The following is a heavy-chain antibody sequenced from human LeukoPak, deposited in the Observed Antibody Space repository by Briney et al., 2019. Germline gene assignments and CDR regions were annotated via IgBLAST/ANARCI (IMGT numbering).Heavy chain of an antibody. CDR2: INHSGST. J-gene: IGHJ4*02. Sequence: SSETLSLTCAVYGGSFSGYYWSWLRQPAGKGLEWVGEINHSGSTNYNPSLKSRVTISVDTSKNQFSLKLSSVTAADAAVYYCARDRTGYYNYFDYWGQGTLVTVSS. CDR3: ARDRTGYYNYFDY. V-gene: IGHV4-34*01. D-gene: IGHD3-22*01. CDR1: GGSFSGYY.